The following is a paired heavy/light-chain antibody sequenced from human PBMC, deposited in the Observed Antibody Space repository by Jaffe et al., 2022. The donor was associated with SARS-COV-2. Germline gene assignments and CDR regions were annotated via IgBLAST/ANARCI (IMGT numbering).Heavy chain of an antibody. CDR3: ARSTSVGGWKFDP. V-gene: IGHV4-31*11. CDR2: ILYSGST. Sequence: QVQLQESGPGLVKPSQTLSLTCAVSSVSVSSGGNYWSWIRQPPGEGLEWIGYILYSGSTNYNPSLKSRLTISLDTSQNQFSLKLSSLTAADTAVYYCARSTSVGGWKFDPWGQGTLVTVSS. D-gene: IGHD4-4*01. CDR1: SVSVSSGGNY. J-gene: IGHJ5*02.
Light chain of an antibody. Sequence: DIVMTQSPDSLAVSLGERATINCKSSQSVLHSSSNRYYLAWYQQKPGQPPKLLISWASTRESWVPDRFSGSGSGTDFTLTISSLQAEDVAVYYCQQYYSPPLTFGGGTKVEIK. CDR1: QSVLHSSSNRYY. CDR2: WAS. V-gene: IGKV4-1*01. CDR3: QQYYSPPLT. J-gene: IGKJ4*01.